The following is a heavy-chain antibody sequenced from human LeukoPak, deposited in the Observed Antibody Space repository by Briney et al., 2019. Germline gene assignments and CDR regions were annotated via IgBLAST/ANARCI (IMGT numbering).Heavy chain of an antibody. CDR3: ATSFNWGYYFDY. CDR2: IYYSGST. Sequence: SETLSLTCTVSGGSISSYYWSWIRQPPGKGLEWIGYIYYSGSTNYNPSLKSRVTISVDTSKNQFSLELSSVTAADTAVYYCATSFNWGYYFDYWGQGTLVTVSS. CDR1: GGSISSYY. D-gene: IGHD7-27*01. V-gene: IGHV4-59*01. J-gene: IGHJ4*02.